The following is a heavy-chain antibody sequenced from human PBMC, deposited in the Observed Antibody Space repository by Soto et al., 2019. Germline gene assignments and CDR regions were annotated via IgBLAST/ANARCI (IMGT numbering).Heavy chain of an antibody. CDR2: ISSSSTTI. Sequence: EVQLVESGGGLVQPGGSLRLSCAASGFTFSSYTMNWVRQAPGKGLEWVSYISSSSTTIYYADSVKGRFTISRDNAKNSLYLQMNSLGDEDTAVFYCARAGVRGSGSYWGNYYYYGMDVWGQGTTVTVSS. D-gene: IGHD3-10*01. CDR3: ARAGVRGSGSYWGNYYYYGMDV. CDR1: GFTFSSYT. J-gene: IGHJ6*02. V-gene: IGHV3-48*02.